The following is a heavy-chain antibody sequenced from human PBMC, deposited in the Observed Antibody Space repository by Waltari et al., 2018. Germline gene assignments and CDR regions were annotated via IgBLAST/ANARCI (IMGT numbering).Heavy chain of an antibody. CDR2: IYYSGST. CDR1: GGSISSYY. Sequence: QVQLQESGPGLVKPSETLSLTCTVSGGSISSYYWSWIRPPPGKGLEWIGYIYYSGSTNYNPSLKSRVTISVDTSKNQFSLKLSSVTAADTAVYYCARARYYYDSSGYYGAFDIWGQGTMVTVSS. V-gene: IGHV4-59*01. CDR3: ARARYYYDSSGYYGAFDI. D-gene: IGHD3-22*01. J-gene: IGHJ3*02.